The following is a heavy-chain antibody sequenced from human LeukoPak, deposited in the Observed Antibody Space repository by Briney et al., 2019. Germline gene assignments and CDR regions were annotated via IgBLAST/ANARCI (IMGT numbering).Heavy chain of an antibody. D-gene: IGHD2-15*01. CDR2: IYSGGST. J-gene: IGHJ4*02. CDR3: ARTEGYCSGDNCYARYFDY. V-gene: IGHV3-53*01. Sequence: GGSLRLSCAASGFTVSSNYMSWVRQAPGKGLEWVSLIYSGGSTNYADSVKGRFTISRDKSKNTLYLQMNNLRVEDTAVYYCARTEGYCSGDNCYARYFDYWGQGTLVTVSS. CDR1: GFTVSSNY.